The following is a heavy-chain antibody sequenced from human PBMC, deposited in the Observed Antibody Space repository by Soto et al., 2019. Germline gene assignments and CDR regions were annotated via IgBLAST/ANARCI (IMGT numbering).Heavy chain of an antibody. V-gene: IGHV1-24*01. CDR1: GYTLTELS. J-gene: IGHJ6*03. CDR3: ATLAGSADSSDIYYYYYMGV. D-gene: IGHD6-19*01. Sequence: QVQLVQSGAEVKKPGASVKVSCKVSGYTLTELSMHWVRQAPGKGLEWMGGFDPEDGETIYAQKFQGRVTMTEDKSTDTAYMELSSLRSEDTAVYYCATLAGSADSSDIYYYYYMGVWGKGTTVTVSS. CDR2: FDPEDGET.